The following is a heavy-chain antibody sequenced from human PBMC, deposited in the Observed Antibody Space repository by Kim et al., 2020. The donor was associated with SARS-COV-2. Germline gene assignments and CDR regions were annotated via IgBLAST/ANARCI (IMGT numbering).Heavy chain of an antibody. V-gene: IGHV1-3*01. CDR3: ARRSSDGWFPYY. J-gene: IGHJ4*02. CDR1: GYTFTSYA. CDR2: INAGNGNT. D-gene: IGHD2-15*01. Sequence: ASVKVSCKASGYTFTSYAIHWVRQAPGQRLEWMGWINAGNGNTKYSQKFQGRVTITRDTSASTAYMELSSLRSEDTAVYYCARRSSDGWFPYYWGQGTLVTVSS.